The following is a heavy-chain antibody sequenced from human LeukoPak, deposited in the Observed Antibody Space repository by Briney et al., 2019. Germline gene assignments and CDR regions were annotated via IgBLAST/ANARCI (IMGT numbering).Heavy chain of an antibody. V-gene: IGHV4-39*01. CDR2: IYYSGST. J-gene: IGHJ4*02. CDR1: GASISNARYY. D-gene: IGHD6-19*01. Sequence: PSETLSLTCAVSGASISNARYYWGWVRQPPGKGLEWIGSIYYSGSTYYNPSLKSRVTIYVDTSMRQFSLKVSAVTAADTAVYYCARHYTPYTSGWNVGLDYWGQGTLVIASS. CDR3: ARHYTPYTSGWNVGLDY.